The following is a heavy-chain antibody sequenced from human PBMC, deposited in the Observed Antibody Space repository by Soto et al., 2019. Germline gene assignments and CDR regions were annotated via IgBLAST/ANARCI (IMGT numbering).Heavy chain of an antibody. V-gene: IGHV1-18*01. CDR1: GYTFTSYG. CDR3: ARRSGYDFWSGYYDDY. D-gene: IGHD3-3*01. Sequence: ASVKVSCKASGYTFTSYGISWVRQAPGQGLEWMGWISAYNGNTNYAQKLQGRVTMTTDTSTSTAYMELRSLRSDDTAVDYCARRSGYDFWSGYYDDYWGQGTLVTVSS. J-gene: IGHJ4*02. CDR2: ISAYNGNT.